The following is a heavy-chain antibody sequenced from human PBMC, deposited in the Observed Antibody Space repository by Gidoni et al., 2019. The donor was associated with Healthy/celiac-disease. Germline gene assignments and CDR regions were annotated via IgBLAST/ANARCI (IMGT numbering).Heavy chain of an antibody. V-gene: IGHV4-59*01. CDR1: GGSISSYY. CDR3: ARGKGAGTFWDY. D-gene: IGHD6-19*01. Sequence: QVQLQESGPGLVKPSETLSLTCTVSGGSISSYYWSWIRQPPGKGLEWIGYIYYSGSTNYNPSLKSRVTISVDTSKNQCSLKLSAVTAADSAVYYCARGKGAGTFWDYWGQGTLVTVSS. CDR2: IYYSGST. J-gene: IGHJ4*02.